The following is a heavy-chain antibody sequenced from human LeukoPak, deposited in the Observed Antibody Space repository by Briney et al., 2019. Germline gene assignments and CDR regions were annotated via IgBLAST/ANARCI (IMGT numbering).Heavy chain of an antibody. CDR2: IYYSGST. CDR1: GGSISSYY. D-gene: IGHD5-12*01. CDR3: ARSYSGYDTPFDY. Sequence: SEPLSLTCTVSGGSISSYYWSWIRQPPGKGLEWIGYIYYSGSTNYNPSLKSRVTISVDTSKNQFSLKLSSVTAADTAVYYCARSYSGYDTPFDYWGQGTLVTVSS. J-gene: IGHJ4*02. V-gene: IGHV4-59*01.